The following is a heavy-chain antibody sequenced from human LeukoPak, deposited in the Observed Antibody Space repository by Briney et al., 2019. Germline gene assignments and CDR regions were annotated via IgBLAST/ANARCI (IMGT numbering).Heavy chain of an antibody. Sequence: AAPVKVSCKASGYTFTGYYMHWVRQAPGQGLEWMGWINPNSGGTNYAQKFQGRVTMTRDTSISTAYMELSRLRSDDTAVYYCARDQSTMIVVVPSWDFDCWGQGTLVTVSS. CDR3: ARDQSTMIVVVPSWDFDC. CDR1: GYTFTGYY. D-gene: IGHD3-22*01. CDR2: INPNSGGT. V-gene: IGHV1-2*02. J-gene: IGHJ4*02.